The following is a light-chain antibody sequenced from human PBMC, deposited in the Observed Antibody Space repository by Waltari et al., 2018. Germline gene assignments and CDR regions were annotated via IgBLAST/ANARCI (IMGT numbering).Light chain of an antibody. CDR1: QSVSSY. CDR2: DAS. Sequence: EIVLTQSPATLSLSPGERATLSCRASQSVSSYLAWYQQKPGQAPRPLIYDASNRATGIPARFSGSGSGTGLTLTISSLEPEDFAVYYCQQRSNWPPKYTFGQGTKVEIK. CDR3: QQRSNWPPKYT. V-gene: IGKV3-11*01. J-gene: IGKJ2*01.